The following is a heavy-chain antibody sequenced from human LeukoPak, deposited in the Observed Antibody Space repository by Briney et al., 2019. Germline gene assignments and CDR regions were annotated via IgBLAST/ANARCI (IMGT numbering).Heavy chain of an antibody. D-gene: IGHD6-13*01. CDR1: GFTFSSYS. Sequence: GGSLRLSCAASGFTFSSYSMNWVRQAPGKGLEWVSYISSSSSTIYYADSVKGRFTISRDNAKNSLYLQMNSLRAEDTAVYYCAKVIAAAGTGPSWGQGTLVTVSS. V-gene: IGHV3-48*04. CDR3: AKVIAAAGTGPS. J-gene: IGHJ4*02. CDR2: ISSSSSTI.